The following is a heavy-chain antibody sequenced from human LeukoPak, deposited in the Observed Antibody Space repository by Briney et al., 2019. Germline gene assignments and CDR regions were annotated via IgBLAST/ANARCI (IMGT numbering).Heavy chain of an antibody. J-gene: IGHJ4*02. CDR3: AREAGYSSSVGEPFDY. D-gene: IGHD6-13*01. CDR2: ISSSGSTI. V-gene: IGHV3-48*04. CDR1: GFTFSSYS. Sequence: GGSLRLSCAASGFTFSSYSMNWVRQAPGKGLEWVSYISSSGSTIYYADSVKGRFTISRDNAKNSLYLQMNSLRAEDTAVYYCAREAGYSSSVGEPFDYWGQGTLVTVSS.